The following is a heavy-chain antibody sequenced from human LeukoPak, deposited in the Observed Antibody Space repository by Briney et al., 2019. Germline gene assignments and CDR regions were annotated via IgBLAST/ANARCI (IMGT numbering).Heavy chain of an antibody. D-gene: IGHD6-19*01. Sequence: SETLSLTCTVSGGSISSSSYYWGWIRQPPGKGLEWIGSIYYSGSTYYNPSLKSRVTISVDTSKNQFSLKLSSVTAADTAVYYCASSGIAVAGLFDYWGQGTLVTVSS. V-gene: IGHV4-39*07. CDR3: ASSGIAVAGLFDY. J-gene: IGHJ4*02. CDR2: IYYSGST. CDR1: GGSISSSSYY.